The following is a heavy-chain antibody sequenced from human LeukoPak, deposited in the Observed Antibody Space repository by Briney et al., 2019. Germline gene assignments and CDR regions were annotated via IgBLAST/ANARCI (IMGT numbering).Heavy chain of an antibody. CDR1: GYTFTSYD. D-gene: IGHD1-14*01. J-gene: IGHJ4*02. CDR2: ISAYNGNT. CDR3: ARGAPETIEYYFDY. V-gene: IGHV1-18*01. Sequence: ASVKVSCKASGYTFTSYDINWVRQAPGQGLEWMGWISAYNGNTNYAQKLQGRVTVTTDTSTSTAYMELRSLRSDDTAVYYCARGAPETIEYYFDYWGQGTLVTVSS.